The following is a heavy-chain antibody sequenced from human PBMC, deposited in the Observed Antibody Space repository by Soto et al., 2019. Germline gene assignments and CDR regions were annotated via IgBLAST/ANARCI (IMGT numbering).Heavy chain of an antibody. CDR3: ASDSRTYAVDI. D-gene: IGHD2-8*01. J-gene: IGHJ3*02. CDR2: ITSSGSYI. V-gene: IGHV3-21*01. CDR1: GFTFSSYS. Sequence: EVQLVESGGGLVKPGGSLRLSCAASGFTFSSYSMNWVRQAPGKGVEWVSSITSSGSYIYYADSVKGRFTISRDNAKNSLYLQLNSLRAEDTAVYYCASDSRTYAVDIWGPGKRVTVSS.